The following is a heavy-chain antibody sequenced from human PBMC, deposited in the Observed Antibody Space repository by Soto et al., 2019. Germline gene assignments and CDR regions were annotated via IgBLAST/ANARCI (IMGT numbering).Heavy chain of an antibody. Sequence: QVQLVQSGAEVKKPGASVMVSCKASGYTFPSYGISWVRQAPGQGLGWMGWFSTYIGNTNYSQKVDGRVTMTTDTSTSTAYMELRSLRSDDTAVYYCASDCGTSCYQRGWGYWGQGTLVTVSS. V-gene: IGHV1-18*01. CDR1: GYTFPSYG. CDR3: ASDCGTSCYQRGWGY. CDR2: FSTYIGNT. D-gene: IGHD2-2*01. J-gene: IGHJ4*02.